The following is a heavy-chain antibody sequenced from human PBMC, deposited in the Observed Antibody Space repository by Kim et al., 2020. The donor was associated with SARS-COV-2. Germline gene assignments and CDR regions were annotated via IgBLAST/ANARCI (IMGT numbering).Heavy chain of an antibody. V-gene: IGHV3-48*02. CDR3: ARVRYGSDY. J-gene: IGHJ4*02. CDR2: STI. D-gene: IGHD3-16*02. Sequence: STIYYAHSVKGRFTISRDNAKNSLYLKMNSLRDEDTAVYYCARVRYGSDYWGQGTLVTVSS.